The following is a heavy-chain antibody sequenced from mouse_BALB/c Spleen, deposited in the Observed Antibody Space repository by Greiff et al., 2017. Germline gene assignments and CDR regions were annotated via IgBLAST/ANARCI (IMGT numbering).Heavy chain of an antibody. V-gene: IGHV2-9*02. CDR1: GFSLTSYG. J-gene: IGHJ3*01. CDR3: ARGLYYGSDWFAY. Sequence: VKVVESGPGLVAPSQSLSITCTVSGFSLTSYGVHWVRQPPGKGLEWLGVIWAGGSTNYNSALMSRLSISKDNSKSQVFLKMNSLQTDDTAMYYCARGLYYGSDWFAYWGQGTLVTVSA. D-gene: IGHD1-1*01. CDR2: IWAGGST.